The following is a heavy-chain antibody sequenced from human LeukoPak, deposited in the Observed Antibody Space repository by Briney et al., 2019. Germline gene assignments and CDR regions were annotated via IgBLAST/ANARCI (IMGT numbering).Heavy chain of an antibody. D-gene: IGHD3-10*01. Sequence: GGSLRLSCAASGFTFSSYWMSWVRQAPGKGLEWVANIKQDGSEKYYVDSVKGRFTISRDNAKNSLYLQMNSLKTEDTAVYYCTTGRRFGDFYFNYWGQGTLVTVSS. CDR3: TTGRRFGDFYFNY. J-gene: IGHJ4*02. CDR2: IKQDGSEK. CDR1: GFTFSSYW. V-gene: IGHV3-7*03.